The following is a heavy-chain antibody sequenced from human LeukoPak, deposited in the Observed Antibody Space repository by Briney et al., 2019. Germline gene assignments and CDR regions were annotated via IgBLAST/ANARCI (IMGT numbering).Heavy chain of an antibody. CDR2: INPSGSST. Sequence: ASVKVSCKVSGYTLTELSMHWVRQAPGQGLEWMGIINPSGSSTSYAQKFQGRVTMTRDTSTSTVYMELSSLRSEDTAVYYCARDGSITGTRYDYWGQGTLVTVSS. J-gene: IGHJ4*02. CDR3: ARDGSITGTRYDY. V-gene: IGHV1-46*01. CDR1: GYTLTELS. D-gene: IGHD1-20*01.